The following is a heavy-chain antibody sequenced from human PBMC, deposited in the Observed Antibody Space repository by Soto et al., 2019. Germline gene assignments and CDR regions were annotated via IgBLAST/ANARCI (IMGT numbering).Heavy chain of an antibody. CDR3: ARLSWSTHYFDY. CDR1: GGSFSGYY. V-gene: IGHV4-34*01. CDR2: INHSGST. Sequence: SETLSLTCAVYGGSFSGYYRSWIRQPPGKGLEWIGEINHSGSTNYNPSLKSRVTISVDTSKNQFSLKLSSVTAADTAVYYCARLSWSTHYFDYWGQGTLVTVSS. D-gene: IGHD6-13*01. J-gene: IGHJ4*02.